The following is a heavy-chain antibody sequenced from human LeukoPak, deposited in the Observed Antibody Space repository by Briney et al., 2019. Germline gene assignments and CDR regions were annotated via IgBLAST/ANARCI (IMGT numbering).Heavy chain of an antibody. CDR1: GGSFSGYY. CDR3: ARPGDIVVVPAAHTPSAFDI. D-gene: IGHD2-2*01. CDR2: INHSGST. J-gene: IGHJ3*02. Sequence: SETLSLTCAVYGGSFSGYYWSWIRQPPGKGLEWIGEINHSGSTNYNPSLKSRVTISVDTSKNQFSLKLSSVTAADTAVYYCARPGDIVVVPAAHTPSAFDIWGQGTMVTVSS. V-gene: IGHV4-34*01.